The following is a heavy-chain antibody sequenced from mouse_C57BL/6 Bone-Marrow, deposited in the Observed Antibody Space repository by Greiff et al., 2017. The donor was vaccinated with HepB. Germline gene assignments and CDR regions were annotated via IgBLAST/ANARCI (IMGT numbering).Heavy chain of an antibody. J-gene: IGHJ4*01. D-gene: IGHD2-4*01. CDR1: GFSLTSYG. V-gene: IGHV2-6*01. CDR3: ARAIYYDYDGGYAMDY. CDR2: IWGVGST. Sequence: QVQLKESGPGLVAPSQSLSITCTVSGFSLTSYGVDWVRQSPGKGLEWLGVIWGVGSTNYNSALKSRLSISKDNSKSQVFLKMNSLQTDDTAMYYCARAIYYDYDGGYAMDYWGQGTSVTVSS.